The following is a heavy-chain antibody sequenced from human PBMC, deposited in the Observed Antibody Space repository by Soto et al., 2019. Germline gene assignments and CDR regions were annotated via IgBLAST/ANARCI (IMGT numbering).Heavy chain of an antibody. CDR3: ARGGIAADYYYGMDV. J-gene: IGHJ6*02. Sequence: QVQLVESGGGVVQPGRSLTLSCAASGFTFSSYAMHWVRQAPGKGLEWVAVISYDGSNKYYADSVKGRFTISRDNSKNTLYLQMNSLRAEDTAVYYCARGGIAADYYYGMDVWGQGTTVTVSS. D-gene: IGHD6-13*01. CDR2: ISYDGSNK. CDR1: GFTFSSYA. V-gene: IGHV3-30-3*01.